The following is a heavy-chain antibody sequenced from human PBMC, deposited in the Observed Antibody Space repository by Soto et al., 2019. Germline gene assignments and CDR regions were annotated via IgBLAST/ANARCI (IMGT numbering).Heavy chain of an antibody. CDR3: AGDLHGGSYGMDV. D-gene: IGHD2-21*01. CDR2: ITTAGDT. CDR1: GFTFSNYD. V-gene: IGHV3-13*01. Sequence: EVQLVESGGGLVQPGGSLRLSCAASGFTFSNYDMHWVRQVTGKGLEWVSGITTAGDTYYPGSVKGRFAISREKAKSYFYRQMIGLGAGDTAVYYCAGDLHGGSYGMDVWGQGTTVTVSS. J-gene: IGHJ6*02.